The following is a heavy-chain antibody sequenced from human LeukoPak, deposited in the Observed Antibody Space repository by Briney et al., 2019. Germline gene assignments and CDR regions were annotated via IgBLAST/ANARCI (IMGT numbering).Heavy chain of an antibody. V-gene: IGHV4-4*02. D-gene: IGHD4-17*01. CDR3: ARGGDLRSLGMDV. CDR1: GGSISSSNW. Sequence: PSGTLSLTCAVSGGSISSSNWWSWVRQPPGKGLEGIGEIYHSGSTNYNPSLKSRITILVDTSKNQFSLKLSSVTAADTAVYYCARGGDLRSLGMDVWGKGTTVTVSS. CDR2: IYHSGST. J-gene: IGHJ6*04.